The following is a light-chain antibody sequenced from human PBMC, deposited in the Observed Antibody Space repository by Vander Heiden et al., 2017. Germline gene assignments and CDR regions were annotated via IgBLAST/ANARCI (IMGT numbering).Light chain of an antibody. J-gene: IGLJ2*01. V-gene: IGLV3-25*03. CDR1: ALPKQY. Sequence: SHELTPPHSVSVSPGQTARITCSGNALPKQYAYWYRQKPGQAPVLVIYKDSERPSGIPERFSGSSSGTTVTLTISGVQAEDEADYYCQSADSSGTCVVFGGGTKLTVL. CDR3: QSADSSGTCVV. CDR2: KDS.